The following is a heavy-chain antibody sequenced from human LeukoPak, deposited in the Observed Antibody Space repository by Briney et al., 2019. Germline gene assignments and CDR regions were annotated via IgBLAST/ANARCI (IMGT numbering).Heavy chain of an antibody. D-gene: IGHD3-22*01. CDR3: AKDLYYYDTNAYYFDWFDP. CDR2: IYNSGSP. CDR1: GGSISSYY. V-gene: IGHV4-59*01. J-gene: IGHJ5*02. Sequence: SETLSLTCTVSGGSISSYYWSWIRQPPGKGLEWIGYIYNSGSPNYNPSLKSRVTMSVDTSKNQFSLKLSPVTAADTAVYYCAKDLYYYDTNAYYFDWFDPWGQGTLVTVSS.